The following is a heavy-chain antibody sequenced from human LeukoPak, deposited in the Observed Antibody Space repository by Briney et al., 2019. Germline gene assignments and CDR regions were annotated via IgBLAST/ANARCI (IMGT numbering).Heavy chain of an antibody. J-gene: IGHJ6*02. CDR2: ISGGGGST. D-gene: IGHD1-20*01. V-gene: IGHV3-23*01. Sequence: GGSLRLSCAASGFTFSSYSMNWVRQAPGKGLEWVSGISGGGGSTYYADSVKGRFTVSRDNSKNTLYLQMNTLRAEDTALYYCAKGTNWRNYGMDVWGQGTTVTVSS. CDR1: GFTFSSYS. CDR3: AKGTNWRNYGMDV.